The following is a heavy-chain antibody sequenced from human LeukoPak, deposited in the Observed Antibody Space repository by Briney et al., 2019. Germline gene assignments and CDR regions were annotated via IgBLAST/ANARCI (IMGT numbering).Heavy chain of an antibody. V-gene: IGHV4-39*07. CDR2: IYYSGST. Sequence: SETLSLTCTVSGGSISSSIYYWGWIRQPPGKGLEWIGSIYYSGSTYYNPSLKSRVTISVDTSKNQFSLKLSSVTAADTAVYFCARDGSSGWWGADYWGQGTLVTVSS. J-gene: IGHJ4*02. D-gene: IGHD6-19*01. CDR3: ARDGSSGWWGADY. CDR1: GGSISSSIYY.